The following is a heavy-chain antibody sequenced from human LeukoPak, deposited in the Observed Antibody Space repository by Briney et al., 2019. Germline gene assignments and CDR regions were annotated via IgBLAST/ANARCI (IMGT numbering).Heavy chain of an antibody. Sequence: ASVKVSCKASGYTFTSYDINWVRQAPGQGLEWMGWMNPNSGDTGYAQKFQGRVTMTRNTSISTAYMKLSSLRSEDTAEYYCARVRSLQWLVQEYFQHWGQGTLVTVSS. J-gene: IGHJ1*01. CDR3: ARVRSLQWLVQEYFQH. CDR2: MNPNSGDT. D-gene: IGHD6-19*01. CDR1: GYTFTSYD. V-gene: IGHV1-8*01.